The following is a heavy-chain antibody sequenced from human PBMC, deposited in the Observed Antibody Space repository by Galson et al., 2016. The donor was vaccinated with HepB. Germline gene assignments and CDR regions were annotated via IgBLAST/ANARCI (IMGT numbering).Heavy chain of an antibody. V-gene: IGHV3-20*01. CDR3: VRGHLSDPFGY. CDR1: GFTFEDYG. D-gene: IGHD2-21*01. J-gene: IGHJ4*02. CDR2: VNWDGGST. Sequence: SLRLSCAASGFTFEDYGMSWVRQIPGKGLEWVSCVNWDGGSTAYADSVKGRFTISRDNAKKTIFLQMNSLRAEDTALYHCVRGHLSDPFGYWGLGTLVTVSS.